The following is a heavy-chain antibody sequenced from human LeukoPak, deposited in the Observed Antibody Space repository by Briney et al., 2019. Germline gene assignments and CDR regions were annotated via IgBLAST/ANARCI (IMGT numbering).Heavy chain of an antibody. Sequence: SETLSLTCTVSGGSITTSSYYWGWIRQPPGKGLEWIGSIYYTGRTYYSPSLKSRVTISVDTSKNQFSLNLNFVTAADTAVYYCARHVLSNRSFDTWGQGTLVSVSS. CDR2: IYYTGRT. CDR3: ARHVLSNRSFDT. V-gene: IGHV4-39*01. J-gene: IGHJ5*02. CDR1: GGSITTSSYY. D-gene: IGHD4/OR15-4a*01.